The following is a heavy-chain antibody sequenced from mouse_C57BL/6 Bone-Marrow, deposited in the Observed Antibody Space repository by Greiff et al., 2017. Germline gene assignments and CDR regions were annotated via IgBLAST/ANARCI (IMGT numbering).Heavy chain of an antibody. V-gene: IGHV1-54*01. CDR3: ACGYPSDWYFDV. CDR1: GYAFTNYL. CDR2: INPGSGGT. J-gene: IGHJ1*03. D-gene: IGHD2-2*01. Sequence: QVQLQQSGAELVRPGTSVKVSCKASGYAFTNYLIKWVKQRPGQGLEWIGVINPGSGGTNYNEKFKGKATLTADKSSSTAYMQLSSLTSEDSAVYFCACGYPSDWYFDVWGTGTTVTVSS.